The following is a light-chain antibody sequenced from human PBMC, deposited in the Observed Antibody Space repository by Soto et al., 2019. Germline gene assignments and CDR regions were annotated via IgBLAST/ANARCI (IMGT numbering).Light chain of an antibody. V-gene: IGKV3-20*01. CDR2: GAS. Sequence: EVVLTQSPNTLSLSPGERATLSCWASQSLRSSYLAWYQRKPGQAPRLLMFGASRRATSIPERFNGSGSGTEVILTISRLEPEEVAVYYCQQHGTSPYTFGQGTVLEIK. CDR3: QQHGTSPYT. CDR1: QSLRSSY. J-gene: IGKJ2*01.